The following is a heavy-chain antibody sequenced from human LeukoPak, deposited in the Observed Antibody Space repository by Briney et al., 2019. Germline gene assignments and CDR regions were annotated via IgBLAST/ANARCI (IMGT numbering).Heavy chain of an antibody. CDR3: ARDKARSGDSSGGTY. V-gene: IGHV3-30-3*01. Sequence: QPGRSLRLSCAASGFTFSSYAMHWVRQAPGKGLEWVAVISYDGSNKYYAASVKGRFTISRGNSKNTLYLQMNSLRAEDTAVYYCARDKARSGDSSGGTYWGQGTLVAVSS. D-gene: IGHD3-22*01. CDR2: ISYDGSNK. J-gene: IGHJ4*02. CDR1: GFTFSSYA.